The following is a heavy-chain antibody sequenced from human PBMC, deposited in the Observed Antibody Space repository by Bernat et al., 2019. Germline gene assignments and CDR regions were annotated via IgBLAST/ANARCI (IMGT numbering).Heavy chain of an antibody. CDR2: IGGSDVRT. CDR3: ARCLGEVDPFDY. V-gene: IGHV3-23*01. J-gene: IGHJ4*02. CDR1: GFTFSTYA. D-gene: IGHD3-16*01. Sequence: EVQVLESGGGLVQPGGSLKLSCATSGFTFSTYAMSWVRQAPGKGPEWVSAIGGSDVRTFYADSVKGRFTISRDNSKNTLYLQMNSLRAEDTAVYYCARCLGEVDPFDYWGQGTLVTVSS.